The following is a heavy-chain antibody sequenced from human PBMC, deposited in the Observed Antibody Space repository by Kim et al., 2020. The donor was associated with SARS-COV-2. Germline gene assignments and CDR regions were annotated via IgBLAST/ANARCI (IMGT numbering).Heavy chain of an antibody. CDR3: ARGGHSSSWSFLDYYGMDV. Sequence: GGSLRLSCAASGFTFSSYSMNWVRQAPGKGLEWVSSISSSSSYIYYADSVKGRFTISRDNAKNSLYLQMNSLRAEDTAVYYCARGGHSSSWSFLDYYGMDVWGQGTTVTVSS. J-gene: IGHJ6*02. CDR1: GFTFSSYS. CDR2: ISSSSSYI. V-gene: IGHV3-21*01. D-gene: IGHD6-13*01.